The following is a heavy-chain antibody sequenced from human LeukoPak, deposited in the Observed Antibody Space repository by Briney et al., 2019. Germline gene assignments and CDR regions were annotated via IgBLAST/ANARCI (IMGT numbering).Heavy chain of an antibody. CDR2: ISGSGGST. D-gene: IGHD3-10*01. V-gene: IGHV3-23*01. CDR1: GXIFSDYE. CDR3: AKGGMVRGEYDY. J-gene: IGHJ4*02. Sequence: QPGGSLGLSCTASGXIFSDYEMHWVRQAPGKGLEWVSGISGSGGSTYYADSVKGRFTISRDNSKNTLYLQMNTLRVEDTAVYYCAKGGMVRGEYDYWGQGILVTVSS.